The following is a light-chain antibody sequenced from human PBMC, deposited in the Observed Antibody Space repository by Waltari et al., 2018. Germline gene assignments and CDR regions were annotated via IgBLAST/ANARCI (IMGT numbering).Light chain of an antibody. J-gene: IGKJ4*01. CDR2: GAS. V-gene: IGKV3-15*01. CDR3: QQYNNWPLT. Sequence: EIVVTQSPATLSVSLGERATLSCRASQSVRSDFAWYRQKPGQAPRLLFYGASTRATGVSARFSGSGSGTEFTLTITSLQSEDSAVYFCQQYNNWPLTFGGGTKVEIK. CDR1: QSVRSD.